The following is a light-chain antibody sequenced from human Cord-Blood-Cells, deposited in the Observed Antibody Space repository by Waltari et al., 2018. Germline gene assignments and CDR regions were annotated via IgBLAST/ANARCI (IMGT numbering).Light chain of an antibody. CDR1: SSDVGGYKY. V-gene: IGLV2-8*01. CDR3: SSYAGSNNFV. CDR2: EVS. J-gene: IGLJ1*01. Sequence: QPALTQPPSASGSPGQSVTISCTGTSSDVGGYKYVSWYQQHPGKAPKLMIYEVSKRPSGVPDRFSGSKSGNTASLTVSGLQAEDEADYYCSSYAGSNNFVFGTGTKVTVL.